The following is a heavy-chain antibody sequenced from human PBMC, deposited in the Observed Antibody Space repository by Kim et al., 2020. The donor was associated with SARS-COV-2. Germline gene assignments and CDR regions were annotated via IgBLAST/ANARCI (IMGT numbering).Heavy chain of an antibody. D-gene: IGHD3-10*01. CDR3: AREGSGSYNWLDP. V-gene: IGHV1-3*01. J-gene: IGHJ5*02. Sequence: YSQKFHGRVTFTRDTSATTAYMELTSLTFKDTAVYYCAREGSGSYNWLDPWGQGTLVTVSS.